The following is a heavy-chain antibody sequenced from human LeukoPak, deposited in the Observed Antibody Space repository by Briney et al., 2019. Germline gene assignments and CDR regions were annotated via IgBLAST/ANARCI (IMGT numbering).Heavy chain of an antibody. Sequence: GESLRLSCAASGFTFNTYNMNWVRQAPGKGLEWVSAISGSGGSTYYADSVKGRSTISRDNSKNTLYLQMNSLRAEDTAVYYCAKRGPFIVGATLGFDYWGQGTLVTVSS. D-gene: IGHD1-26*01. V-gene: IGHV3-23*01. CDR1: GFTFNTYN. CDR2: ISGSGGST. CDR3: AKRGPFIVGATLGFDY. J-gene: IGHJ4*02.